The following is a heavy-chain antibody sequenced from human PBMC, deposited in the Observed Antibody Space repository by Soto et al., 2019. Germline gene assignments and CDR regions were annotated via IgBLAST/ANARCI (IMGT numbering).Heavy chain of an antibody. V-gene: IGHV3-23*01. CDR2: ISGSGSTI. Sequence: GGSLRLSCAASGFTFSSYAVSWVRQAPGKGPEWISSISGSGSTIYYADSVKGRFTISRDNSKNTLYLQMSSLRAEDTAVYYCAKEGTGGATCFVYWGQGTLVTVSS. J-gene: IGHJ4*02. CDR1: GFTFSSYA. CDR3: AKEGTGGATCFVY. D-gene: IGHD1-26*01.